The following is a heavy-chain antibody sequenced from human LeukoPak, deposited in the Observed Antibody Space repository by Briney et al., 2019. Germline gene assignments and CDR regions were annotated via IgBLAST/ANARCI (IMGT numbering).Heavy chain of an antibody. CDR3: ASYSGSYGDAFDI. CDR2: IYHSRST. J-gene: IGHJ3*02. V-gene: IGHV4-30-2*01. Sequence: SETLSLTCAVSGGSISSGGYSWSWIRQPPGKGLEWIGYIYHSRSTYYNPSLKSRVTISVDRSKNQFSLKLSSVTAADTAVYYCASYSGSYGDAFDIWGQGTMVTVSS. CDR1: GGSISSGGYS. D-gene: IGHD1-26*01.